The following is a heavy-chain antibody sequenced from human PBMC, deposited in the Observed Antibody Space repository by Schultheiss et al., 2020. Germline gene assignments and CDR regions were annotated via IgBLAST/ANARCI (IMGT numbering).Heavy chain of an antibody. Sequence: GGSLRLSCAASGFTFSNAWMNWVRQAPGKGLEWVAVISYDGSNKYYADSVKGRFTISRDNSKNTLYLQMNSLRAEDTAVYYCAKDRIAAALDYWGQGTLVTVSS. D-gene: IGHD6-13*01. CDR2: ISYDGSNK. V-gene: IGHV3-30*18. CDR3: AKDRIAAALDY. CDR1: GFTFSNAW. J-gene: IGHJ4*02.